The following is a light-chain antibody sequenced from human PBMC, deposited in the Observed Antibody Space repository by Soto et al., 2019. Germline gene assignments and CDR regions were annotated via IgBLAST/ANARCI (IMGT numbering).Light chain of an antibody. Sequence: EIVMTQSPATLSVSPGERATLSCRASQSISSSLAWYQQKPGQAPRLLIYGASTRATGIPARFSGSGSGPEFTLTISSLQYEDFAVYYCQQYNNGPTYTFGQGTKLEIK. CDR1: QSISSS. CDR3: QQYNNGPTYT. V-gene: IGKV3-15*01. J-gene: IGKJ2*01. CDR2: GAS.